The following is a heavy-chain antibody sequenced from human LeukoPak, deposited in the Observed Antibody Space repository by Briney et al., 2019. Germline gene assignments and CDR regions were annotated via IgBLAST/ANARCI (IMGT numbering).Heavy chain of an antibody. J-gene: IGHJ4*02. CDR3: ARVDSHTKLDY. V-gene: IGHV4-31*03. CDR2: IYYSGST. Sequence: PSQTLSLTCTVSGGSISSGGYYWSWICQHPGKGLEWIGYIYYSGSTYYNPSLKSRVTISVDTSKNQFSLKLSSVTAADTAVYYCARVDSHTKLDYWGQGTLVTVSS. D-gene: IGHD3-9*01. CDR1: GGSISSGGYY.